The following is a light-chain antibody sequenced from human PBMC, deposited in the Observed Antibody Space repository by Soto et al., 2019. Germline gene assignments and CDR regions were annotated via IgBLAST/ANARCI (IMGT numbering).Light chain of an antibody. J-gene: IGKJ1*01. CDR3: QQYNNWSPTLT. V-gene: IGKV3-15*01. Sequence: EIVMTQSPATLSVSPGERATLSCRASQSVSSNLAWYQQKPGQAPRLLIYGASTRATGIPARFSGSGSGTEFTLTISSLQSEDFAFYYCQQYNNWSPTLTFGQGTNVEIK. CDR2: GAS. CDR1: QSVSSN.